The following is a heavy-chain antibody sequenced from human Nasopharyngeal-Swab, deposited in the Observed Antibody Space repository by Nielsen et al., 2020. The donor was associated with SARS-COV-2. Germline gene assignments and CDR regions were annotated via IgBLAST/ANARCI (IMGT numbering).Heavy chain of an antibody. D-gene: IGHD4-17*01. CDR2: IKSKTDGGTT. CDR1: GFTFSNAR. CDR3: TTDPMTTVTY. Sequence: GASLKISCAASGFTFSNARMSWVRQAPGKGLEWVGRIKSKTDGGTTDYAAPVKGRFTISRDDSKNTLYLQMNSLKTEDTAVYYCTTDPMTTVTYWGQGTLVTVSS. V-gene: IGHV3-15*01. J-gene: IGHJ4*02.